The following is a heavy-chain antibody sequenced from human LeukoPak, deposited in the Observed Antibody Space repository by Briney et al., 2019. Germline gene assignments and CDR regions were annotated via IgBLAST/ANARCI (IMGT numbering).Heavy chain of an antibody. CDR3: ARDFGGYCSSTNCYLGHLDY. CDR1: GFTFSDYY. J-gene: IGHJ4*02. V-gene: IGHV3-21*03. CDR2: IISSGAYI. Sequence: GGSLRLSCAASGFTFSDYYMTWIRQAPGKGLERVSSIISSGAYIYYADSVKGRFTISRDNAKNSLYLQMNSLRAEDTAVYYCARDFGGYCSSTNCYLGHLDYWGQGTLVTVSS. D-gene: IGHD2-2*01.